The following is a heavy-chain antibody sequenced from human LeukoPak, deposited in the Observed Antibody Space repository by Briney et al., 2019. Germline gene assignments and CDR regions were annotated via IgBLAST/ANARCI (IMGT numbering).Heavy chain of an antibody. CDR2: IYYSGST. CDR3: ASEGGSSKVDY. CDR1: GGSISSYY. J-gene: IGHJ4*02. D-gene: IGHD6-6*01. Sequence: PSETLSLTCTVSGGSISSYYWSWIRQPPGKGLEWIGYIYYSGSTNYNPSLKSRVTISVDTSKNQFSLKLSSVTAADTAVYYCASEGGSSKVDYWGQGTLVTVSS. V-gene: IGHV4-59*01.